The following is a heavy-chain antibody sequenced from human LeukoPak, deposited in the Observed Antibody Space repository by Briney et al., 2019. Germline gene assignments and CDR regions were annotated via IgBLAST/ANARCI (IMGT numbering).Heavy chain of an antibody. V-gene: IGHV6-1*01. CDR2: TYYRSRWHT. Sequence: SQTLSLTCAICGDIVFTDIAAWRWIRQSPSRGLEWLGRTYYRSRWHTDYAVSVKSRITIYPDTSKNQFSLKLNSVTPEDTAVYYCPREVLIRKVIWRSANWFDPWGQGTLVTISS. J-gene: IGHJ5*02. D-gene: IGHD3-10*01. CDR1: GDIVFTDIAA. CDR3: PREVLIRKVIWRSANWFDP.